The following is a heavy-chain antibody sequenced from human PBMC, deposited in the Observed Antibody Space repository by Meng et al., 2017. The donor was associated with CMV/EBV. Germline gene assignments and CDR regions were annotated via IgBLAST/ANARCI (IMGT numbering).Heavy chain of an antibody. V-gene: IGHV4-30-4*08. CDR1: GGSISSGDYY. D-gene: IGHD2-2*01. CDR2: IYYSGST. J-gene: IGHJ4*02. Sequence: QGPLQWSGPGLVKPAQTLSLTCTVSGGSISSGDYYWSWIRQPPGKGLEWIGYIYYSGSTYYNPSLKSRVTISVDTSKNQFSLKLSSVTAADTAVYYCARVGRTSCYDYWGQGTLVTVSS. CDR3: ARVGRTSCYDY.